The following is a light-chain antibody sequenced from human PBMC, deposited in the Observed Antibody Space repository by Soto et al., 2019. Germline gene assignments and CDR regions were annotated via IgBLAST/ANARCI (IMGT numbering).Light chain of an antibody. CDR1: QSVRSSY. CDR2: GAS. Sequence: IVLTQSPATLSVSPGKRATLSCMATQSVRSSYLAWYQPKPGQAPRXLIYGASNRATGIPDRFSGSWSGTDFTLTISRLEPEDFALYYCQQYGSSGTFGQGTQV. V-gene: IGKV3-20*01. CDR3: QQYGSSGT. J-gene: IGKJ1*01.